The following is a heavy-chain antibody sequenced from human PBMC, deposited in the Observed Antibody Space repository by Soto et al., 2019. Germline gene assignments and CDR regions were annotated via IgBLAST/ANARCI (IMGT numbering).Heavy chain of an antibody. CDR2: ISAYNGNT. CDR3: ARLAYDSSGYPHDY. CDR1: GYTFPSYG. J-gene: IGHJ4*02. Sequence: ASVKVSCKASGYTFPSYGISWVRQAPGQGLEWMGWISAYNGNTNYAQKLQGRVAMTTDTSTSTAYMELRSLRSDDTAVYYCARLAYDSSGYPHDYWGQGTLVTVSS. D-gene: IGHD3-22*01. V-gene: IGHV1-18*01.